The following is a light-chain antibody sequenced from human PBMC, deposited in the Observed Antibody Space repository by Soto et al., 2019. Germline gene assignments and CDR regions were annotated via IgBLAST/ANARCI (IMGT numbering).Light chain of an antibody. V-gene: IGLV1-47*02. CDR2: GTN. Sequence: QSVLTQPPSASGTPGQRVTISCSGGRSNIGGYNYVYWFQQYPGTAPKVLVFGTNLRPSGVPDRFSASKSGTSGSLPISGRRFEDEADYYWAAWDDSLRVVLFGGGTQLTVL. J-gene: IGLJ2*01. CDR3: AAWDDSLRVVL. CDR1: RSNIGGYNY.